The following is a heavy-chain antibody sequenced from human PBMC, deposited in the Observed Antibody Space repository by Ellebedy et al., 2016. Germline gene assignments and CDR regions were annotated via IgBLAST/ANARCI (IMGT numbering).Heavy chain of an antibody. V-gene: IGHV3-21*01. CDR2: ISGGSTFV. J-gene: IGHJ3*02. CDR3: ARDRGTSSWSPDDAFDI. CDR1: GFTCSNFN. Sequence: GGSLRLSXVASGFTCSNFNMNWVRQAPGKGLECVSSISGGSTFVYYADSVRGRFTISRDNAKNSVSLQMTSLRAEDTAMYYCARDRGTSSWSPDDAFDIWGQGTTVTVSS. D-gene: IGHD6-19*01.